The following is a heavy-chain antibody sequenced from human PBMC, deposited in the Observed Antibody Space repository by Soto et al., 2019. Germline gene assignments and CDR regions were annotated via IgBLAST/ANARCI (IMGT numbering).Heavy chain of an antibody. V-gene: IGHV3-72*01. CDR2: TRNKANSYTT. Sequence: EVQLVESGGGLVQPGGSLRLSCAASGFTFSDHYMDWVRQAPGKGLEWVGRTRNKANSYTTEYAASVKGRFTISRDDSQNSRYLQMNSLKTEDTAVYYCARHGGDYYDILTGSDAFDIWGQGTMVTVSS. D-gene: IGHD3-9*01. J-gene: IGHJ3*02. CDR1: GFTFSDHY. CDR3: ARHGGDYYDILTGSDAFDI.